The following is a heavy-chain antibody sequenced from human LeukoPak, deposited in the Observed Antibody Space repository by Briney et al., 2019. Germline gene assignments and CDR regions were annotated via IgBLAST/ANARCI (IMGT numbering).Heavy chain of an antibody. CDR1: GGSISSSSYY. J-gene: IGHJ4*02. V-gene: IGHV4-39*01. CDR3: ARRCSSTSCYTGTDY. Sequence: SETLSLTCTVSGGSISSSSYYWGWIRQPPGKGLEWIGSIYYSGSTYYNPPLKSRVTISVDTSKNQFSLKLSSVTAADTAVYYCARRCSSTSCYTGTDYWGQGTLVTVSS. D-gene: IGHD2-2*02. CDR2: IYYSGST.